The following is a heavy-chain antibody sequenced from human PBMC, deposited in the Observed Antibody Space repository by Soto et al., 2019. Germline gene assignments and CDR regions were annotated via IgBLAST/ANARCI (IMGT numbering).Heavy chain of an antibody. CDR2: ISYDGSNK. J-gene: IGHJ4*02. V-gene: IGHV3-30-3*01. Sequence: QVQLVESGGGVVQPGRSLRLSCAASEFTFSSYAMHWVRQAPGKGLEWVAVISYDGSNKYYADSVKGRFTISRDNSKNTLYLQMNSLRAEDTAVYYCAKVISTGIHRGYLDYWGQGTLVAVSS. CDR3: AKVISTGIHRGYLDY. D-gene: IGHD3-10*01. CDR1: EFTFSSYA.